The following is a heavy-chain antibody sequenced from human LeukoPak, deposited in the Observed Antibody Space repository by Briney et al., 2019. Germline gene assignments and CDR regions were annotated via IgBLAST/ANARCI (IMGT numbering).Heavy chain of an antibody. Sequence: PGGSLRLSCAASGFTFSSYGMHWVRQAPGKGLERVSAISGSGGSTYYADSVKGRFTISRDNSKNTLYLQMNSLRAEDTAVYYCAKVGIVGANVGYYFDYWGQGTLVTVSS. CDR2: ISGSGGST. D-gene: IGHD1-26*01. CDR1: GFTFSSYG. CDR3: AKVGIVGANVGYYFDY. J-gene: IGHJ4*02. V-gene: IGHV3-23*01.